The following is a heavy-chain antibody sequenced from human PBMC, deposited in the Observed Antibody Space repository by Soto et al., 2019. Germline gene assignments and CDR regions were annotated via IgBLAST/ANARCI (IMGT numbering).Heavy chain of an antibody. Sequence: SETLSLTCAVSGGSISTSNWWSWVRQPPGKGLEWIGEVYRTGSTTYNPSLESRLTISVDKSKNQFSLKLTSVTAADTAVYYCARARATIAAAAIFACCGQGTLVTVSS. J-gene: IGHJ4*02. CDR1: GGSISTSNW. V-gene: IGHV4-4*02. CDR3: ARARATIAAAAIFAC. CDR2: VYRTGST. D-gene: IGHD6-13*01.